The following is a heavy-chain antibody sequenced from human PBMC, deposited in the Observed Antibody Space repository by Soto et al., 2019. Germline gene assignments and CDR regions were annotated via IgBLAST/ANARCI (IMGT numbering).Heavy chain of an antibody. CDR1: GYTLTELS. Sequence: GASVKVSCKVSGYTLTELSMHWVRQAPGKGLEWMGGFDPEDGETIYAQKFQGRVTMTEDTSTDTAYMELSSLRSEDTAVYYCATARGQWLVHSYYSGMYVWGQGTTVTVSS. V-gene: IGHV1-24*01. J-gene: IGHJ6*02. D-gene: IGHD6-19*01. CDR2: FDPEDGET. CDR3: ATARGQWLVHSYYSGMYV.